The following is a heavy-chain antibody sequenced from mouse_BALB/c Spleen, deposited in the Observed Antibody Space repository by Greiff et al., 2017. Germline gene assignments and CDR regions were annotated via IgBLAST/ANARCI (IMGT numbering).Heavy chain of an antibody. J-gene: IGHJ4*01. D-gene: IGHD1-1*01. Sequence: EVQLQESGPGLVKPSQSLSLTCAVTGYSITSDYAWNWIRQFPGNKLEWMGYISYSGSTSYNPSLKSRISITRDTSKNQFFLQLNSVTTEDTATYYCARRRYYGSSPAMDYWGQGTSVTVSS. CDR2: ISYSGST. CDR1: GYSITSDYA. V-gene: IGHV3-2*02. CDR3: ARRRYYGSSPAMDY.